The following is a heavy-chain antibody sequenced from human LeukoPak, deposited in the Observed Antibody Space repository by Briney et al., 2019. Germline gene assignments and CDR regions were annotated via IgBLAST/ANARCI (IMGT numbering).Heavy chain of an antibody. J-gene: IGHJ5*02. CDR3: VRWDFDLRAAGSFDP. V-gene: IGHV4-34*01. Sequence: PSETLSLTCAVYGGSFSGYSWTWIRQSPGKGLERIGEIYHSGITNYNPSLESRVTISVDTSKIQFSLKLTSVTAADTAVYYCVRWDFDLRAAGSFDPWGQGTLVTVSS. CDR1: GGSFSGYS. D-gene: IGHD6-13*01. CDR2: IYHSGIT.